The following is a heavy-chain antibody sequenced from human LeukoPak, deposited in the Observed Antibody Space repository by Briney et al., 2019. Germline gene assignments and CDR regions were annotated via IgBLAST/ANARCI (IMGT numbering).Heavy chain of an antibody. D-gene: IGHD3-3*01. CDR2: IIPIFGTA. CDR3: ARAILDFWSGYYFDY. V-gene: IGHV1-69*05. CDR1: GGTFSSYA. Sequence: SVKVSCKASGGTFSSYAISWVRQAPGQGLEWMGGIIPIFGTANYAQKFQGRVTITRNTSISTAYMELSSLRSEDTAVYYCARAILDFWSGYYFDYWGQGTLVTVSS. J-gene: IGHJ4*02.